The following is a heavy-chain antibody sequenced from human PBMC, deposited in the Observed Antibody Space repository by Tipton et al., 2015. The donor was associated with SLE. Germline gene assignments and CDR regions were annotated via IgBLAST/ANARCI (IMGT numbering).Heavy chain of an antibody. Sequence: QLVQSGAEVKKPGASVKVSCKASGYTFTSYGFSWVRQAPGQGLEWMGWISGYNGDTHYAQKLQGRVPMTTDTSTTTAYMELRSLRSDDTAVYYCARGGDYGGNGDSFDIWGQGTMVTVSS. V-gene: IGHV1-18*01. J-gene: IGHJ3*02. CDR3: ARGGDYGGNGDSFDI. D-gene: IGHD4-23*01. CDR2: ISGYNGDT. CDR1: GYTFTSYG.